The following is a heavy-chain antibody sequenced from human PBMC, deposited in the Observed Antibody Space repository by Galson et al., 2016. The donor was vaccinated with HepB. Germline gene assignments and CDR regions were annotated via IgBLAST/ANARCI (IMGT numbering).Heavy chain of an antibody. CDR2: ISAFNANT. J-gene: IGHJ6*02. Sequence: SVKVSCKASGYTFTRYGISWVRQAPGQGLEWMAWISAFNANTNYAQKLQGRVTMNTDTSTSTAYMELRSLRSDDTAVYYCARDSQYYGMDVWGQGTTVTVSS. V-gene: IGHV1-18*01. CDR3: ARDSQYYGMDV. CDR1: GYTFTRYG.